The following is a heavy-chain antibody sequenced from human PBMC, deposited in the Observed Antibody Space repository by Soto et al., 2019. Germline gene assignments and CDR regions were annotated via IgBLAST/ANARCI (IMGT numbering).Heavy chain of an antibody. CDR2: IYYSGST. V-gene: IGHV4-59*01. CDR3: DRMGDTAMVAPYYYGMDV. Sequence: SATLSLTCTVSGGSISSYYWSWIRQPPGKGLEWIGYIYYSGSTNYNPSLKSRDTISVDTSKNQFSLKLSSVTAADTAVYYCDRMGDTAMVAPYYYGMDVWGQGTTVTSP. CDR1: GGSISSYY. D-gene: IGHD5-18*01. J-gene: IGHJ6*02.